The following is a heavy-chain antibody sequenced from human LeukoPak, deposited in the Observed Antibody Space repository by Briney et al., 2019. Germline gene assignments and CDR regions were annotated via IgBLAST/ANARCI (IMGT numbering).Heavy chain of an antibody. CDR2: IYPGDSDT. CDR1: GYSFTNHW. D-gene: IGHD3-10*01. Sequence: GESLKISRKGSGYSFTNHWIGWVRQMPGKGLEWMGIIYPGDSDTRFSPSFQGQVTISADKSISTAYLQWSSLKASDTAMYYCARHAPYGSGSYYSGMDVWGKGTTVTVSS. V-gene: IGHV5-51*01. J-gene: IGHJ6*04. CDR3: ARHAPYGSGSYYSGMDV.